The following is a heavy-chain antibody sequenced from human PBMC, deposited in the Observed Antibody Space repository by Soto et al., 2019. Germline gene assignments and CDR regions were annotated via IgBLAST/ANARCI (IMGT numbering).Heavy chain of an antibody. CDR2: ISWNSGSI. CDR3: ARDLGGSSWFGWFDP. V-gene: IGHV3-9*01. CDR1: GFTFDDYA. Sequence: AGGSLRLSCAASGFTFDDYAMHWVRQAPGKGLEWVSGISWNSGSIGYADSVKGRFTISRDNAKNSLYLQMNSLRAEDTALYYCARDLGGSSWFGWFDPWGQGTLVTVSS. J-gene: IGHJ5*02. D-gene: IGHD6-13*01.